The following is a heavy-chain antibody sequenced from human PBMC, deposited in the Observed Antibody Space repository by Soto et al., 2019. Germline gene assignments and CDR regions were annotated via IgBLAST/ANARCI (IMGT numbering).Heavy chain of an antibody. V-gene: IGHV1-69*12. CDR1: GGTFSSYA. D-gene: IGHD5-18*01. CDR2: VIPIFGTA. J-gene: IGHJ4*02. Sequence: QVQLVKSGAEVKKHGSSVKVSCKASGGTFSSYAISWVRHAPGQGLEWMGGVIPIFGTANYAQKFQGRVTITADESTSTAYMELSSLRSEDTAVYYCARYNVDTAMVGFDYWGQETLVTVSS. CDR3: ARYNVDTAMVGFDY.